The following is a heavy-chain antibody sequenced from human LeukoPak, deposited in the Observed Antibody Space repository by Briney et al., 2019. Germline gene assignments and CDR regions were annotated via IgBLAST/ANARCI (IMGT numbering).Heavy chain of an antibody. V-gene: IGHV3-53*04. J-gene: IGHJ6*04. Sequence: GGSLRLSCAAFGFTVSSNYMSWVRQGPGKGLDWVSVIYSVGSTYYADSPKGRFTISRHNSKNTLYLQMNSLRAEDTAMYYCARSASSDGYNYISGMDVWGKGTTVTVSS. CDR3: ARSASSDGYNYISGMDV. CDR2: IYSVGST. CDR1: GFTVSSNY. D-gene: IGHD5-24*01.